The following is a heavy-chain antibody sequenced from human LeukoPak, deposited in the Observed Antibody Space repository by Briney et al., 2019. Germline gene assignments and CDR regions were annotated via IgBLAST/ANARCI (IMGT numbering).Heavy chain of an antibody. CDR3: ARHGRMGTINPSY. J-gene: IGHJ4*02. V-gene: IGHV4-39*01. CDR2: MYYSGST. Sequence: SETLSLTCTVSGGSISNSSYYWGWVRQPPGKGLEWIVSMYYSGSTYYNPSLKSRATISVDTSKNQFSLKLSSVTAADTAVYYCARHGRMGTINPSYWGQGTLVTVSS. CDR1: GGSISNSSYY. D-gene: IGHD5-24*01.